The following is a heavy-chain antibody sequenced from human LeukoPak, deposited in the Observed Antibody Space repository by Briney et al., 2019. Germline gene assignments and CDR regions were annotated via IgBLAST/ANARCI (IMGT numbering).Heavy chain of an antibody. CDR3: ARGYCSSTSCHQFDY. J-gene: IGHJ4*02. Sequence: GGSLRLSCAASGFIFSSYSMNWVRQAPGKGLEWVSSISSSSIYIYYADSVKGRFTISRDNAKNSLYLQMNSLRAEDTAVYYCARGYCSSTSCHQFDYWGQGTLVTVSS. D-gene: IGHD2-2*01. CDR2: ISSSSIYI. V-gene: IGHV3-21*01. CDR1: GFIFSSYS.